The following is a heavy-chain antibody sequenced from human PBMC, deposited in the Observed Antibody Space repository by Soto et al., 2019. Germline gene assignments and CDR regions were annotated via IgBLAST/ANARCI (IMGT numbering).Heavy chain of an antibody. CDR2: VYDLDGT. V-gene: IGHV3-53*01. J-gene: IGHJ3*02. Sequence: DVQLVESGGGLIQPGGSLRLSCVASGLTVSGKKYMAWVRQAPGKGPEWLSGVYDLDGTYYADSVRGRFTTSIDSSRTTVYLQMRDLRPEDTALYFCATWHLREPAYDIWGKGTMVTVSS. CDR3: ATWHLREPAYDI. D-gene: IGHD5-12*01. CDR1: GLTVSGKKY.